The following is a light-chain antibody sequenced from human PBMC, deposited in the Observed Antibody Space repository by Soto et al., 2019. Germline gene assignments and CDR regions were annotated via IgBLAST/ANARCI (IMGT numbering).Light chain of an antibody. CDR3: QSYDTSRSVWV. CDR1: SSNIGAGSA. Sequence: QSVLTQPPSVSGAPGQNIIISCTGSSSNIGAGSAVHWYQQLPGTAPKLLINENTNRPSGVPDRFSGFKSGTSASLAITGLQAEDEADYSGQSYDTSRSVWVFGGGPKVTVL. CDR2: ENT. V-gene: IGLV1-40*01. J-gene: IGLJ3*02.